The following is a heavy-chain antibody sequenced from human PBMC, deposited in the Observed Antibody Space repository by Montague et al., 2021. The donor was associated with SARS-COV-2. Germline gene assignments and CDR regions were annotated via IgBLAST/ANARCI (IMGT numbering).Heavy chain of an antibody. CDR2: TYYRSKWYN. V-gene: IGHV6-1*01. D-gene: IGHD6-13*01. Sequence: CAISEDSVSSNSAAWNWIRQSPSRGLEWLGRTYYRSKWYNDYAVSVKSRITINPDISKNQFSLQLNSATPEDTAVYYCASGRMVPYSSSWTTLYYYYGMDVWGQGTTVTVSS. CDR1: EDSVSSNSAA. J-gene: IGHJ6*02. CDR3: ASGRMVPYSSSWTTLYYYYGMDV.